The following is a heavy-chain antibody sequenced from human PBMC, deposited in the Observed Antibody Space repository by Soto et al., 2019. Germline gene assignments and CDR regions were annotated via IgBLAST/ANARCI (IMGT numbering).Heavy chain of an antibody. D-gene: IGHD3-3*01. CDR2: IYYSGST. CDR1: GGSISSYY. CDR3: AREAYYDFWSGYYSGLSP. Sequence: SETLSLTCTVSGGSISSYYWSWIRQPPGKGLEWIGYIYYSGSTNYNPSLKSRVTISVDTSKNQFSLKLSSVTAADTAVYYCAREAYYDFWSGYYSGLSPWGQGTLVTVPQ. J-gene: IGHJ5*02. V-gene: IGHV4-59*01.